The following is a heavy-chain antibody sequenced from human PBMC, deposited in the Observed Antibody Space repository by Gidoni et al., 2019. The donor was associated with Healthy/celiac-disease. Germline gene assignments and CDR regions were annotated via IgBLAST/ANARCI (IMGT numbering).Heavy chain of an antibody. Sequence: EVQLVESGGGLVQPGRSLRLSCAASGFTFDDYAMHWVRQAPGKGLCWVSGISWNSGSIGYADSVKGRFTISRDNAKNSLYLQMNSLRAEDTALYYCAKAGSPLRGGKDFDYWGQGTLVTVSS. CDR2: ISWNSGSI. CDR1: GFTFDDYA. D-gene: IGHD3-16*01. J-gene: IGHJ4*02. V-gene: IGHV3-9*01. CDR3: AKAGSPLRGGKDFDY.